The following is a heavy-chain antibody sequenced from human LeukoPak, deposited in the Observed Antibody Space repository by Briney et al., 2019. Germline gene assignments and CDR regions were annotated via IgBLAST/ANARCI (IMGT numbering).Heavy chain of an antibody. D-gene: IGHD5-24*01. CDR1: GGSVSSSYYY. J-gene: IGHJ4*02. Sequence: SETLSLTCTVSGGSVSSSYYYWSWIRQPPGKGLEWIGYINYSGSTNYNPSLKSRVTISVDTSKNQFSLKLSSVTAADTAVYYCAVGGWLRYAYWGQGTLVTVSS. CDR3: AVGGWLRYAY. CDR2: INYSGST. V-gene: IGHV4-61*01.